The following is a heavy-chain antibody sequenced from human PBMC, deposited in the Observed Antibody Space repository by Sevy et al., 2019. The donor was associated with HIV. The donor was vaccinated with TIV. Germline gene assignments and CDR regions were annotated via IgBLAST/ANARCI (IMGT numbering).Heavy chain of an antibody. D-gene: IGHD1-26*01. J-gene: IGHJ4*02. CDR3: AREGRNKPHDY. CDR1: GFTFSNYA. Sequence: GGSLRLSCAASGFTFSNYAMSWVRQAPGKGLEWVSTFSFGCGKINYADSVKGRFTISRDNSKNTLYLQMNSLRAEDTALKYWAREGRNKPHDYWGPGNLVTGSS. V-gene: IGHV3-23*01. CDR2: FSFGCGKI.